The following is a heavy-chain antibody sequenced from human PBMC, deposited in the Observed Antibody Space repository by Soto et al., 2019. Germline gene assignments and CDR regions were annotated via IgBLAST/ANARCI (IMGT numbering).Heavy chain of an antibody. V-gene: IGHV3-30*18. D-gene: IGHD3-3*01. J-gene: IGHJ5*02. CDR2: ISYDGSNK. Sequence: LRLSCAASGFTFSSYGMHWVRQAPGKGLEWVAVISYDGSNKYYADSVKGRFTISRDNSKNTLYLQMNSLRAEDTAVYYCAKAGNFYYDSPSDPWGQGTLVTVSS. CDR3: AKAGNFYYDSPSDP. CDR1: GFTFSSYG.